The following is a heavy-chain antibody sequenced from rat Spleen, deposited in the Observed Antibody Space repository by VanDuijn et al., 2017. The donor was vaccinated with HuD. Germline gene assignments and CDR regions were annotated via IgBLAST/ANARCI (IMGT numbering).Heavy chain of an antibody. V-gene: IGHV5-7*01. CDR2: ISYDGSST. Sequence: EVQLVESGGGLVQPGRSLKLSCAASGFTFSDYNMAWVRQAPKKGLEWVATISYDGSSTYYRDSVKGRFTISRDNAKSTLYLQMNSLRFEDTATYYCARHYTVVPYFYYWGQGVMVTVSS. D-gene: IGHD1-8*01. J-gene: IGHJ2*01. CDR1: GFTFSDYN. CDR3: ARHYTVVPYFYY.